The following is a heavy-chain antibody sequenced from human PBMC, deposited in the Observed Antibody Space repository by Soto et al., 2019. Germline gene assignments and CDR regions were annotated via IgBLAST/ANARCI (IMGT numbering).Heavy chain of an antibody. V-gene: IGHV3-7*04. CDR2: IKPDGSEK. CDR3: ARGDYFDTSGHFSDAFDI. J-gene: IGHJ3*02. Sequence: PGGSLRLSCAASGITFSTYWMSWVRQAPGKGLEWVANIKPDGSEKWYVDSVKGRFTISRDNAKNSLYLQMISLRAEDMAVYYCARGDYFDTSGHFSDAFDIWGQGTMVTVSS. D-gene: IGHD3-22*01. CDR1: GITFSTYW.